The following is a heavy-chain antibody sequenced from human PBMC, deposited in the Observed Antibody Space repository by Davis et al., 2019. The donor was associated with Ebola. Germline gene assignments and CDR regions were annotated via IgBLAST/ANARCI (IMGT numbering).Heavy chain of an antibody. CDR3: AKGTIVVVVAATGMDY. Sequence: AASVKVSCKASGGTFSSYAISWVRQAPGQGLEWMGRIIPILGIANYAQKFQGRVTITADKSTSTAYMELSSLRSEDTAVYYCAKGTIVVVVAATGMDYWGQGTLVTVSS. V-gene: IGHV1-69*04. CDR1: GGTFSSYA. D-gene: IGHD2-15*01. J-gene: IGHJ4*02. CDR2: IIPILGIA.